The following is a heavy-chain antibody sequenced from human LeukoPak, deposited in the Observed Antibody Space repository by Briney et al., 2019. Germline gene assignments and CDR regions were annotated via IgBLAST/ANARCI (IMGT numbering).Heavy chain of an antibody. CDR3: ARLQVPAALPIDY. Sequence: ASVKVSCKASGYTFTGYYMHWVGQAPGQGLDWMGWINPNSGGTNYAQKFQGRVTMTRDTSISTAYMELSRLRSDDTAVYYCARLQVPAALPIDYWGQGTLVTVSS. CDR1: GYTFTGYY. CDR2: INPNSGGT. V-gene: IGHV1-2*02. D-gene: IGHD2-2*01. J-gene: IGHJ4*02.